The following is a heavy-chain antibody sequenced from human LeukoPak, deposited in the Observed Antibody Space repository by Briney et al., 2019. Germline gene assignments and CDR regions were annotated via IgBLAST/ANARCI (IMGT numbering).Heavy chain of an antibody. Sequence: SETLSLTCTVSGGSLSTHHWSWIRQSPGRGLEWIGYISDSGRTNYNPSLKSRVTISVDTSKNQFSLMLSSVTAADTAVYYCARGYDSSAYYPFNYWGQGTLVTVSS. V-gene: IGHV4-59*11. CDR3: ARGYDSSAYYPFNY. J-gene: IGHJ4*02. CDR1: GGSLSTHH. D-gene: IGHD3-22*01. CDR2: ISDSGRT.